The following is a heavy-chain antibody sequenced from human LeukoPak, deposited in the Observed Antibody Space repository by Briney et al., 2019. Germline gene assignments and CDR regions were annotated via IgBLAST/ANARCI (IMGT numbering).Heavy chain of an antibody. CDR1: GYTFASYY. CDR3: ARDFGQQEGYFDY. CDR2: INPSGGST. D-gene: IGHD6-13*01. Sequence: GSVKVSCKASGYTFASYYMHWVRQAPGQGLEWMGIINPSGGSTSYAQKFQGRVTMTRDTSTSTVYMELSSLRYEDTAVYYCARDFGQQEGYFDYWGQGTLVTVSS. V-gene: IGHV1-46*01. J-gene: IGHJ4*02.